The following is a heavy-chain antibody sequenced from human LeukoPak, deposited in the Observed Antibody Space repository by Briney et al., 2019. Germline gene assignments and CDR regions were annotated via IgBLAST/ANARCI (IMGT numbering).Heavy chain of an antibody. CDR1: GYTFTSYG. CDR2: ISAYNGNT. D-gene: IGHD6-13*01. V-gene: IGHV1-18*01. CDR3: AREGDLYSSSWLGGHKDY. Sequence: ASVKVSCKASGYTFTSYGISWGRQAPGQGLEWMGWISAYNGNTNYAQKLQGRVTMTTDTPTSTAYMELRSLRSDDTAVYYCAREGDLYSSSWLGGHKDYWGQGTLVTVSS. J-gene: IGHJ4*02.